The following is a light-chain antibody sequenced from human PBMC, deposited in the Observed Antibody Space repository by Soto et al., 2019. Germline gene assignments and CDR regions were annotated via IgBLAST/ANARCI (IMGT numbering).Light chain of an antibody. Sequence: EIVMTQSPATLSLSPGERATLSCRASQRVTNTNSAWYQQKPGQAPRLLIYYASNRATGIPDRFSGSGSGTDFTLTISRLEPEDFAVYYCQQYGSSYTFGQGTKLEIK. CDR1: QRVTNTN. J-gene: IGKJ2*01. V-gene: IGKV3-20*01. CDR2: YAS. CDR3: QQYGSSYT.